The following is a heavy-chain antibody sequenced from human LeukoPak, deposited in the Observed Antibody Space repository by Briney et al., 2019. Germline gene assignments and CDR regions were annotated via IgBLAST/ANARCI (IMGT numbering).Heavy chain of an antibody. CDR3: AKSTRAVMAMMDV. J-gene: IGHJ6*04. CDR2: ISSRSTYI. V-gene: IGHV3-21*01. D-gene: IGHD3-16*01. CDR1: GFTFISYS. Sequence: GGSLRLSCAASGFTFISYSMNWVRQAPGKGLEWGSSISSRSTYIYYADAVKGRFTISRDNAKNSLFLKMNSLRAEATAVYFCAKSTRAVMAMMDVWGKGTTVTVSS.